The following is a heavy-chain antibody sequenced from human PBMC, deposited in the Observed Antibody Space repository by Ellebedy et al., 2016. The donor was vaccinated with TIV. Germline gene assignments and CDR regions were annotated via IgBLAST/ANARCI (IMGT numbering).Heavy chain of an antibody. J-gene: IGHJ3*02. CDR3: ARVARGYYYGSGSSDDAFDI. D-gene: IGHD3-10*01. CDR2: INPNSGGT. CDR1: GYTFTGYY. Sequence: ASVKVSCXASGYTFTGYYMHWVRQAPGQGLEWMGWINPNSGGTNYAQKFQGWVTMTRDTSISTAYMELSRLRSDDTAVYYCARVARGYYYGSGSSDDAFDIWGQGTMVTVSS. V-gene: IGHV1-2*04.